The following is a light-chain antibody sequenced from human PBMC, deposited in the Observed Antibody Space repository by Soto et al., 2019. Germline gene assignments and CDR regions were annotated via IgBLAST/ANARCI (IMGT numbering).Light chain of an antibody. CDR1: QGISSY. J-gene: IGKJ1*01. CDR2: AAS. Sequence: AVQFTQSPSSLSSSTLERFTITCRASQGISSYLAWYQQKPGKAPKLLIYAASTLQSGVPSRFSGSGSGTDFTLTISCLQSEDFATYYCQQYYSYPRTFGQGTKVDNK. V-gene: IGKV1-8*01. CDR3: QQYYSYPRT.